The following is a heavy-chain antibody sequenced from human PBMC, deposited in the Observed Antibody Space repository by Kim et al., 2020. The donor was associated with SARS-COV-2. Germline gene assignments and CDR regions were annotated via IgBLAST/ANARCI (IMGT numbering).Heavy chain of an antibody. Sequence: GGSLRLSCAASGFTFTRYGMNWVRQAPEKGLEWVANIKEDGSEKYYADSVKGRFTISRDNAKNSLYLQMNSLRAEDTAIYFCGRDYSDWGQGTLVTVSP. CDR3: GRDYSD. J-gene: IGHJ4*02. D-gene: IGHD6-13*01. V-gene: IGHV3-7*01. CDR1: GFTFTRYG. CDR2: IKEDGSEK.